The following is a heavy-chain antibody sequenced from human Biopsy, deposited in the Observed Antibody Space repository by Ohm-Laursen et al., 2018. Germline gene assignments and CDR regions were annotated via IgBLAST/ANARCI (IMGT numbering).Heavy chain of an antibody. V-gene: IGHV1-18*01. CDR1: GYTFISFG. D-gene: IGHD3-22*01. Sequence: SSVKVSCKASGYTFISFGITWVRQAPGQGLEWVGYIGGDNGDTKYAQKFQGRVTMTTDTSTSTAYMELRSLRSDDTAFYYCARDGKYDSRGYWGQGTLVTVSS. J-gene: IGHJ4*02. CDR3: ARDGKYDSRGY. CDR2: IGGDNGDT.